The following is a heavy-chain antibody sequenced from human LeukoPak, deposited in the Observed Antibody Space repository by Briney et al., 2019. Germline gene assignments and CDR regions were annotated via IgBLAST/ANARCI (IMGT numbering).Heavy chain of an antibody. CDR2: ISAYNGNT. Sequence: ASVKVSCKASGYTFTRYGISWVRQAPGQGLERMGWISAYNGNTNYAQKLQGRVTLTTDTSTSTAYMELRSLRSDDTAVYYCARDGRYDYVWESYLTFDYWGQGTLVTVSS. CDR3: ARDGRYDYVWESYLTFDY. J-gene: IGHJ4*02. D-gene: IGHD3-16*02. V-gene: IGHV1-18*01. CDR1: GYTFTRYG.